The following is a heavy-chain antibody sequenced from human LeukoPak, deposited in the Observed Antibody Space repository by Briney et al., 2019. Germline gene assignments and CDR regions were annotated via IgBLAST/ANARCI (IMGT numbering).Heavy chain of an antibody. Sequence: SETLSLTCTVSGGSISSGSYYWSWIRQPAGKGLEWIARIYTSGSTNYNPSLKSRVTISVDTSKNQFSLKLSSVTAADTAVYYCAGRTVVFDYWGQGTLVTVSS. CDR2: IYTSGST. D-gene: IGHD4-23*01. CDR3: AGRTVVFDY. CDR1: GGSISSGSYY. J-gene: IGHJ4*02. V-gene: IGHV4-61*02.